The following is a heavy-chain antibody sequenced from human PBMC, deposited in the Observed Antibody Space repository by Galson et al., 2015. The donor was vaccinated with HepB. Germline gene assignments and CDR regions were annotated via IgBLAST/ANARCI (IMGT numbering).Heavy chain of an antibody. D-gene: IGHD3-22*01. Sequence: SLRLSCAASGFTFSSYSMNWVRQAPGKGLEWVSSISSSSSYIYYADSVKGRFTISRDNAKNSLYLQMNSLRAEDTAVYYCARTSSRGYDSSGYSPSNYYYGMDVWGQGTTVTVSS. CDR1: GFTFSSYS. V-gene: IGHV3-21*01. J-gene: IGHJ6*02. CDR2: ISSSSSYI. CDR3: ARTSSRGYDSSGYSPSNYYYGMDV.